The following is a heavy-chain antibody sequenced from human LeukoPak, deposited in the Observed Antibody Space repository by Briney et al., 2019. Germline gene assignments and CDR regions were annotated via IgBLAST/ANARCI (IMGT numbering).Heavy chain of an antibody. CDR1: GFTFSSYG. CDR2: IRYDGSNK. CDR3: AKDTEPPPGHYSLFDY. Sequence: GSLRLSCAASGFTFSSYGMHWVRQAPGKGLEWVAFIRYDGSNKYYADSVKGRFTISRDNSKNTLYLQMNSLRAEDTAVYYCAKDTEPPPGHYSLFDYWGQGTLVTVSS. J-gene: IGHJ4*02. V-gene: IGHV3-30*02. D-gene: IGHD2-21*01.